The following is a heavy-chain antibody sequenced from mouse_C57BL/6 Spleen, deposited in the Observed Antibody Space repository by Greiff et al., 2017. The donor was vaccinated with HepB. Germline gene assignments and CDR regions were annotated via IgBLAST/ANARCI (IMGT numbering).Heavy chain of an antibody. V-gene: IGHV1-59*01. CDR1: GYTFTSYW. Sequence: QVQLQQPGAELVRPGTSVKLSCKASGYTFTSYWMHWVKQRPGQGLEWIGMIDPSDSYTNYNQKFKGKATLTVDTSSSTAYMQLSSLTSEDSAVYYCARLELDAMDYWGQGTSVTVSS. D-gene: IGHD1-3*01. CDR3: ARLELDAMDY. J-gene: IGHJ4*01. CDR2: IDPSDSYT.